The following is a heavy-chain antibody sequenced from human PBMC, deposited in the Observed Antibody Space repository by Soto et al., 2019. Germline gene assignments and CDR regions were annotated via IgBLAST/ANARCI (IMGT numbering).Heavy chain of an antibody. CDR2: IRSKANSYAT. CDR3: TRHADYYDSSGYRDY. CDR1: GFTFSGSA. Sequence: VGSLRLSCAASGFTFSGSAMHWVRQASGKGLEWVGRIRSKANSYATAYAASVKGRFTISRDDSKNTAYLQMNSLKTEDTAVYYCTRHADYYDSSGYRDYWGQGTLVT. D-gene: IGHD3-22*01. J-gene: IGHJ4*02. V-gene: IGHV3-73*01.